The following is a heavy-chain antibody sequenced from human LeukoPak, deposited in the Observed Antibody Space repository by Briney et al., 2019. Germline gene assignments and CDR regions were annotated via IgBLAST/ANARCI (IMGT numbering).Heavy chain of an antibody. V-gene: IGHV1-46*01. CDR3: ARDYSGAALFDY. CDR2: INPSGGST. J-gene: IGHJ4*02. Sequence: ASVTVSCKASGYTFTSYYMHWVRQAPGQGLEWMGIINPSGGSTSYAQKFQGRVTMTRDTSTSTVYMELSSLRSEDTAVYYCARDYSGAALFDYWGQGTLVTVSS. D-gene: IGHD4-17*01. CDR1: GYTFTSYY.